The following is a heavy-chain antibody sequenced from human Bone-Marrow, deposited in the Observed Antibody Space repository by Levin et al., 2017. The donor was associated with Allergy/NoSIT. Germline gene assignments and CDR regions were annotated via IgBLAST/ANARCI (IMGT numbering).Heavy chain of an antibody. V-gene: IGHV3-53*01. J-gene: IGHJ6*02. D-gene: IGHD3-16*01. CDR3: ARVRWGDGMDV. CDR1: GFTVSNNY. CDR2: IYSGGNT. Sequence: PGGSLRLSCAASGFTVSNNYMSWVRQAPGKGLEWVSVIYSGGNTDYADSVRGRFTISRDNSKNTLYLQMNSLRAEDTAVYDCARVRWGDGMDVWGQGTTVTVSS.